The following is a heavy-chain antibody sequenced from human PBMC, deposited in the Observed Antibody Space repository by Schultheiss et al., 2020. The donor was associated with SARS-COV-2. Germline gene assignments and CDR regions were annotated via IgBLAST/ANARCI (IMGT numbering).Heavy chain of an antibody. V-gene: IGHV4-61*08. CDR3: ARDSVGGIDQ. D-gene: IGHD3-16*01. Sequence: SQTLSLTCTVSGGSISSGESYWSWNRQPPGKGLEWIGYIYYSGNTYNNPALKSRVTMSVDTSKNQFSLKLSSVTAADTAVYYCARDSVGGIDQWGQGTLVTVSS. CDR2: IYYSGNT. CDR1: GGSISSGESY. J-gene: IGHJ4*02.